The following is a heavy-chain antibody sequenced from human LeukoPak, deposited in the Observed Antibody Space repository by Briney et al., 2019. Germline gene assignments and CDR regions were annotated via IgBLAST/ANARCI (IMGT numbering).Heavy chain of an antibody. CDR3: AKGDGDYSFDN. Sequence: GGSLKLSCAASGFSFSRYAMSWVRQAPGKGLEWVSGISGSAGSTHYADSVKGRFTISRDNSKNTLHMQMNSLRAEDTAIYYCAKGDGDYSFDNWGQGTLVTVSS. J-gene: IGHJ4*02. D-gene: IGHD2-21*01. CDR2: ISGSAGST. CDR1: GFSFSRYA. V-gene: IGHV3-23*01.